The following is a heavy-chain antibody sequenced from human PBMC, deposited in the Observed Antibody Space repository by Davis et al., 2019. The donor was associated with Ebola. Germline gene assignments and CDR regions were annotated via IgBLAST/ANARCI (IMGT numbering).Heavy chain of an antibody. Sequence: ASVKVSCKASGYTFTSYGISWVRQAPGQGLERMGWISAYNGNTNYAQKLQGRVTMTTDTSTSTAYMELRSLRSDDTAVYYCARDRSIVGATVPPGYWGQGTLVTVSS. CDR2: ISAYNGNT. V-gene: IGHV1-18*01. CDR3: ARDRSIVGATVPPGY. D-gene: IGHD1-26*01. CDR1: GYTFTSYG. J-gene: IGHJ4*02.